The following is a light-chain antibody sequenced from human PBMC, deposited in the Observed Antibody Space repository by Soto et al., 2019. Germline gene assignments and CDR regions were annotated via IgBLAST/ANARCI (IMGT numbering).Light chain of an antibody. J-gene: IGLJ1*01. CDR3: SSYAGSSNV. V-gene: IGLV2-8*01. CDR1: HSDVGGYNY. Sequence: HSVLTQPRSASGSPGQSVALSCSGTHSDVGGYNYVSWYQQHPGKAPKLMIYEVNKRPSGVPDRFSGSKSGNTASLTVSGLQAEDEADYYCSSYAGSSNVFGTGTKVTVL. CDR2: EVN.